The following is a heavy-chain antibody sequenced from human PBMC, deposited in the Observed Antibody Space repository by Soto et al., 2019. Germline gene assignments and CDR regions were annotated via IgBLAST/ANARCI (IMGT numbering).Heavy chain of an antibody. J-gene: IGHJ5*02. CDR1: GYTFTGYY. D-gene: IGHD6-13*01. V-gene: IGHV1-2*02. CDR3: ARSGIAAAGTGRGWFDP. Sequence: ASVKVSCKASGYTFTGYYMHWVRQAPGQGLEWMGWINPNSGGTNYAQKFQGRVTMTRDTSISTAYMELSRLRSDDTAVYYCARSGIAAAGTGRGWFDPWGQGTLVTVSS. CDR2: INPNSGGT.